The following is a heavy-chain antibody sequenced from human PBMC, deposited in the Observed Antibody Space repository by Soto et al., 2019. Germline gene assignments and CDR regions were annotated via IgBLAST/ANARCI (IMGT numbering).Heavy chain of an antibody. D-gene: IGHD1-26*01. CDR2: IYYSRST. J-gene: IGHJ4*02. V-gene: IGHV4-61*01. Sequence: QVQLQESGPGLVKPSETLSLTCTVSGGSVSSGSYYWSWIRQPPGKGLEWIGYIYYSRSTKYNPSLKSRVTISVATSKNQFSLKLSSVTAADTSVYYCARAGLGDGSDYWGQGTLVTVSS. CDR1: GGSVSSGSYY. CDR3: ARAGLGDGSDY.